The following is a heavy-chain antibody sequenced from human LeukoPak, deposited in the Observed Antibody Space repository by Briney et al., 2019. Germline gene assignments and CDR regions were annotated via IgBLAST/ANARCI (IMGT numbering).Heavy chain of an antibody. J-gene: IGHJ4*02. D-gene: IGHD1-26*01. CDR1: GFTFSNYA. CDR2: ISGSGGST. V-gene: IGHV3-23*01. CDR3: SVVGATRGIDY. Sequence: GGSLRLSCAASGFTFSNYAMNWVRQAPGKGLEWVSTISGSGGSTYYADSVKGRFTISRDNSKNTLYLQMNSLRAEDTAVYYCSVVGATRGIDYWGQGTLVTVSS.